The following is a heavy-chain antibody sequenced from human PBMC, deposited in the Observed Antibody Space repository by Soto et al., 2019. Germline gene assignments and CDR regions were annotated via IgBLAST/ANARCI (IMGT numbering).Heavy chain of an antibody. CDR2: ISVSGGST. CDR1: GFTFSSYA. J-gene: IGHJ4*02. Sequence: GGSLRLSCAASGFTFSSYAMSWVRQAPGKGLEWVSIISVSGGSTYYADSVKGRFTIYRDNSKNTLYLQMNSLRAEDTAVYYCGNYYDSSGYGYYFDYWGQGTLITVSS. CDR3: GNYYDSSGYGYYFDY. D-gene: IGHD3-22*01. V-gene: IGHV3-23*01.